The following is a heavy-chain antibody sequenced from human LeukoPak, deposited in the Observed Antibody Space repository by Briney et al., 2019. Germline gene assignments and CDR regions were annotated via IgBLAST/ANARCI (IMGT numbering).Heavy chain of an antibody. D-gene: IGHD7-27*01. V-gene: IGHV4-34*01. CDR2: INHSGST. J-gene: IGHJ5*02. CDR3: ARAGALSGDWFDP. Sequence: SETLSLTCAVYGGSFSDYYWSWIRQPPGKGLQWIGEINHSGSTNYNPSLKSRVTISVDTSKTQFSLKLSSVTAADTAVYYCARAGALSGDWFDPWGQGTLVTVSS. CDR1: GGSFSDYY.